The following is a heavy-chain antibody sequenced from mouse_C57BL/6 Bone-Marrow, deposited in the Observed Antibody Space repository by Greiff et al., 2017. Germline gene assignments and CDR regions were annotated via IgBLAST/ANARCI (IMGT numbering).Heavy chain of an antibody. V-gene: IGHV14-4*01. CDR2: IDPENGYT. CDR1: GFNIKDDY. Sequence: VQLQQSGAELVRPGASVKLSCTASGFNIKDDYMHWVKQRPEQGLEWIGWIDPENGYTEYASKFQGKATITTDTSSNTAYLPLSSRTSEDTAVYSCTTGGSNFSMDYWGQGTSVPVSA. CDR3: TTGGSNFSMDY. J-gene: IGHJ4*01. D-gene: IGHD2-5*01.